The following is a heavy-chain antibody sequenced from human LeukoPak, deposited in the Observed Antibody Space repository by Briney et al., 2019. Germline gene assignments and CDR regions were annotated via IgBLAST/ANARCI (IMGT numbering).Heavy chain of an antibody. CDR1: GGSITSGGYY. CDR3: ARRNYGRQGWFDP. D-gene: IGHD3-10*01. Sequence: SETLSLTCTVSGGSITSGGYYWSWIRQHPGKGLEWIGYIYYSGSTNYNPSLKSRVTISVDTSKNQFSLKLSSVTAADTAVYYCARRNYGRQGWFDPWGQGTLVTVSS. J-gene: IGHJ5*02. V-gene: IGHV4-61*08. CDR2: IYYSGST.